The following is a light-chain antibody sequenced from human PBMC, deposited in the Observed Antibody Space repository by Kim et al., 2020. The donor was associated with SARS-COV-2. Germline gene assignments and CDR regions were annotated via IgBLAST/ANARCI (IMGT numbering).Light chain of an antibody. V-gene: IGLV3-19*01. Sequence: LGQTARITCQGDSLRRYYASWYQQKPGQAPVFIIYGKNNRPSGIPDRFSASSSGNTASMTITGAQAEDEADYYCNSRDSSGNSYVFGTGTKVTVL. CDR3: NSRDSSGNSYV. CDR1: SLRRYY. CDR2: GKN. J-gene: IGLJ1*01.